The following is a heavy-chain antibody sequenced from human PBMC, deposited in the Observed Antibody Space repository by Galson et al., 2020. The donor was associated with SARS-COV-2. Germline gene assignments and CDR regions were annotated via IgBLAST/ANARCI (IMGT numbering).Heavy chain of an antibody. V-gene: IGHV2-70*11. CDR1: GFSLSTRGMC. CDR3: ARIPPHSSGYYYDY. CDR2: NHWDDQK. J-gene: IGHJ4*02. D-gene: IGHD3-22*01. Sequence: ESGPTLVKPTHTLTLTCTFSGFSLSTRGMCVTWIRQLPPKALECLARNHWDDQKYYITSLKTRPTISKYTSKNQVVLTMTNMDPVDTATYYCARIPPHSSGYYYDYWGQGTLVTVSS.